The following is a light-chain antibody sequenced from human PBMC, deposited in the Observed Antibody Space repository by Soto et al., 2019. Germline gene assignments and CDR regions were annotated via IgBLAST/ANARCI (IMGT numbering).Light chain of an antibody. V-gene: IGLV2-8*01. J-gene: IGLJ1*01. CDR3: SSYAGSSNV. CDR2: EVN. CDR1: SSDVGGYNY. Sequence: QSALTQPPSASGSPGQSVAISCTGTSSDVGGYNYVSWYQQHPGNAPKLMFYEVNKRPSGVPDRFSGSKSGNTASLTVSGLQDEDEADYYCSSYAGSSNVFGTGTKLTVL.